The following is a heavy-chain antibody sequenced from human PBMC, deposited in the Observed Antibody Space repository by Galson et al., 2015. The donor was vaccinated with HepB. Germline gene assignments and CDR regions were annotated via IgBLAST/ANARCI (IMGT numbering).Heavy chain of an antibody. V-gene: IGHV6-1*01. J-gene: IGHJ4*02. CDR3: ARDGHLAPDYFDH. D-gene: IGHD3/OR15-3a*01. Sequence: CAISGDSVSSNGVAWNWIRQSPSRGLEWLGRTYYRSKWYNDYAVSVRSRITINPDTSKNQFSLQLNSVTPEDTAVYYCARDGHLAPDYFDHWGQGTLVTVSS. CDR2: TYYRSKWYN. CDR1: GDSVSSNGVA.